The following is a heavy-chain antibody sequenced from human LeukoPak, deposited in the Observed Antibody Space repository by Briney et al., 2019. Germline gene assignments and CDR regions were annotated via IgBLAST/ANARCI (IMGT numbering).Heavy chain of an antibody. Sequence: SETLSLTCTVSGDSISSRNDYWGWIRQPPGKGLEWIGHIYYSGNTLYSPSLKSRVTISVDTSKNQFSLKLSSVTAEDTAVYYCARRIISAASGWFDPWGRGTLVTVSS. J-gene: IGHJ5*02. V-gene: IGHV4-39*01. D-gene: IGHD2-2*01. CDR3: ARRIISAASGWFDP. CDR1: GDSISSRNDY. CDR2: IYYSGNT.